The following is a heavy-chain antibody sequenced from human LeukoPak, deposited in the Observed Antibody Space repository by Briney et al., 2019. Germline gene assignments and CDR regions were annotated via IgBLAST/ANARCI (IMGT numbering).Heavy chain of an antibody. D-gene: IGHD2-8*01. CDR3: AREPLTLGYCTNGVCYRGWFDP. J-gene: IGHJ5*02. CDR2: IYYSGST. CDR1: GGSISSSSYY. V-gene: IGHV4-39*02. Sequence: SETLSLTCTVSGGSISSSSYYWGWIRQPPGKGLEWIGSIYYSGSTYYNPSLKSRVTISVDTSKNQFSLELSSVTAANTAVYYCAREPLTLGYCTNGVCYRGWFDPWGQGTLVTVSS.